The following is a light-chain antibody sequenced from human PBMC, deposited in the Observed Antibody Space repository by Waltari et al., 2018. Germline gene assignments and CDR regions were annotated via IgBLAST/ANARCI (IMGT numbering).Light chain of an antibody. J-gene: IGKJ4*01. Sequence: DIQMTQSPSTLSASVGDRVTITCRASQSISKLAWYQQKPGKAPNLLIYKAATLQIGVPSRFSGSGYGTEFTLTISSLQPDDFATYYCQQYNSYPLTFGGGTKVEIK. CDR3: QQYNSYPLT. CDR2: KAA. CDR1: QSISK. V-gene: IGKV1-5*03.